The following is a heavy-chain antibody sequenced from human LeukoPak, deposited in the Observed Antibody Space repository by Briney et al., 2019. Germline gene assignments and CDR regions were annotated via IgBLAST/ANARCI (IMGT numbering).Heavy chain of an antibody. V-gene: IGHV4-59*08. CDR2: TNYTGNT. D-gene: IGHD2-15*01. CDR3: AEGWSTVKSFAF. CDR1: SDSINYYY. J-gene: IGHJ4*02. Sequence: ASETLSLTCSVYSDSINYYYWNWIRQPPGKELEWTAYTNYTGNTKSNPSLKSRVTTSVDTSKNQFSLKLSSVTAADTAVYYCAEGWSTVKSFAFWGQGILSIVSS.